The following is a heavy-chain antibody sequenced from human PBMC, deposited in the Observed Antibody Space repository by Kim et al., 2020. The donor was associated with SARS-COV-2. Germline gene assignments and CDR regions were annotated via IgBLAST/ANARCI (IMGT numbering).Heavy chain of an antibody. CDR3: AKADMVRDPYGMDV. D-gene: IGHD3-10*01. J-gene: IGHJ6*02. CDR1: GFTFDDYA. V-gene: IGHV3-43D*03. CDR2: ISWDGGST. Sequence: GGSLRLSCAASGFTFDDYAMHWVRQAPGKGLEWVSLISWDGGSTYYADSVKGRFTISRDNSKNSLYLQMNSLRAEDTALYYCAKADMVRDPYGMDVWGQGTTVTVSS.